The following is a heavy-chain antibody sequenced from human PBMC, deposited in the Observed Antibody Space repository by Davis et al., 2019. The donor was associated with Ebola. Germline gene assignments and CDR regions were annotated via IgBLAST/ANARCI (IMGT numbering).Heavy chain of an antibody. CDR3: ARGGLVPAALYL. CDR1: GASMTSYY. CDR2: IAYTGNT. Sequence: PSETLSLTCTVSGASMTSYYWSWIRQSPGKGLEWIGYIAYTGNTNYNPSLESRATISGDTSKKQFSLRLNSVTAADTAVYYCARGGLVPAALYLWGRGTMVTVSS. J-gene: IGHJ3*01. V-gene: IGHV4-59*01. D-gene: IGHD2-2*01.